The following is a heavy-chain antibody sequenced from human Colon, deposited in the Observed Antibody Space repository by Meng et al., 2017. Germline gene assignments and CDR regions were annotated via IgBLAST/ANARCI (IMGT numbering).Heavy chain of an antibody. J-gene: IGHJ4*02. D-gene: IGHD3-10*01. CDR3: ERTEDYYYGSGSYPPHFDY. Sequence: GESLKISCAASGFTLSDYAMHWVRQAPGKAPEWVAVIACDGSKKEYGDSVKGRFTISRDDSKNTVYLQMNSLRHEDTAVYYCERTEDYYYGSGSYPPHFDYWGQGSLVTVSS. CDR1: GFTLSDYA. CDR2: IACDGSKK. V-gene: IGHV3-30*01.